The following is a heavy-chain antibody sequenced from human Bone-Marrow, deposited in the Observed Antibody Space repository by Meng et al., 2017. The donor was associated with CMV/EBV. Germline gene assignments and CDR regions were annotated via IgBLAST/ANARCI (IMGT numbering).Heavy chain of an antibody. D-gene: IGHD3-3*01. V-gene: IGHV3-30*02. CDR2: IWYDGSNK. CDR1: GFTFSSYG. Sequence: GGSLRLSCAASGFTFSSYGMHWVRQAPGKGLEWVAVIWYDGSNKYYADSVKGRFTISRDNSKNMLYLQMNSLRVADTAVYYCAKDDSAYFDFRSGYSTPPDYWGQGTLVTVSS. CDR3: AKDDSAYFDFRSGYSTPPDY. J-gene: IGHJ4*02.